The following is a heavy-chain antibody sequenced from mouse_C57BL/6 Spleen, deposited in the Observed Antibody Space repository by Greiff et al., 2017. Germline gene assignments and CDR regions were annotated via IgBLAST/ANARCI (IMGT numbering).Heavy chain of an antibody. J-gene: IGHJ1*03. CDR2: INPNYGTN. CDR1: GYSFTDYN. CDR3: AIYYGNRYWYFDV. D-gene: IGHD2-1*01. V-gene: IGHV1-39*01. Sequence: EVQLQQSGPELVKPGASVKISCKASGYSFTDYNMNWVKQSNGKSLEWIGVINPNYGTNSYNQKYMGKSTLTVDQSSSTAYMQLNSLTSEDSAVYYCAIYYGNRYWYFDVWGTGTTVTVSS.